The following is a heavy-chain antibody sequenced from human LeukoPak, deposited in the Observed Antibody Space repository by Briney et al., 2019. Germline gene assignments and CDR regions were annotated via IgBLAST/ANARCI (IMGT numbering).Heavy chain of an antibody. CDR2: INWNGGST. V-gene: IGHV3-20*04. D-gene: IGHD1-7*01. J-gene: IGHJ4*02. Sequence: GGSLRLSCAVSGFTFDDYGMSWVRQAPGKGLEWVSGINWNGGSTGYADSVKGRFTISRDNSKNTLYLQMNSLRAEDTAVYYCAKGLTVTGTTTRFDYWGQGTLVTVSS. CDR3: AKGLTVTGTTTRFDY. CDR1: GFTFDDYG.